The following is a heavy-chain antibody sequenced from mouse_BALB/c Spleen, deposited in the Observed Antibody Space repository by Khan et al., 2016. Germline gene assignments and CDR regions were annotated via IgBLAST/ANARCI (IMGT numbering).Heavy chain of an antibody. V-gene: IGHV1S56*01. CDR3: ARTGTGAWFAY. Sequence: QVQLKQSGPELVKPGASVRISCKASGYTFTSYYIHWVKQRPGQGLEWIGWIYPGNGNTKYNEKFKGRATLTAVKSSTTAYMQLSSLTSEDSAVYFCARTGTGAWFAYWGQGTLVTVSA. D-gene: IGHD4-1*01. CDR1: GYTFTSYY. J-gene: IGHJ3*01. CDR2: IYPGNGNT.